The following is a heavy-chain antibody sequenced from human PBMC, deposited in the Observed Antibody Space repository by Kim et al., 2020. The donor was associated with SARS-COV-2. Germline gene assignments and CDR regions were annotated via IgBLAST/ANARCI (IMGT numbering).Heavy chain of an antibody. Sequence: SETLSLTCTVSGGSISSYYWSWIRQPPGKGLEWIGYIYYSGSTNYNPSLKSRVTISVDTSKNQFSLKLSSVTAADTAVYYCARYRSSGWYVGYFDYWCQG. J-gene: IGHJ4*02. CDR3: ARYRSSGWYVGYFDY. D-gene: IGHD6-19*01. CDR2: IYYSGST. V-gene: IGHV4-59*08. CDR1: GGSISSYY.